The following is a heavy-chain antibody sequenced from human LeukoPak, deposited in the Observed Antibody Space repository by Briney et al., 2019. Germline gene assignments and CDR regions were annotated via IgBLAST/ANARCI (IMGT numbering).Heavy chain of an antibody. CDR3: AKDRMMVGAVYFDY. Sequence: PGGSLRLSCTASGFTFSSYAMNWVRQAPGKGLEWVSGIDAGGTFTYYAHSVKGRFTISRDNSKNPLYLQMNSLRAEDTAVYYCAKDRMMVGAVYFDYWGQGTLVTVSS. J-gene: IGHJ4*02. CDR2: IDAGGTFT. V-gene: IGHV3-23*01. CDR1: GFTFSSYA. D-gene: IGHD1-26*01.